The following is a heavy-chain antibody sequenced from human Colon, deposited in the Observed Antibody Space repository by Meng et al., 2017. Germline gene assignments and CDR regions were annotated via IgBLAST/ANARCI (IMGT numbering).Heavy chain of an antibody. CDR2: ISSDGSQT. D-gene: IGHD3-10*01. CDR3: AREDYYGRGVLDALDI. Sequence: QGPPVEVGGGVFQPGRSLRLSCANVGCTFCTYAMHWVRQAPGKGPEWVAVISSDGSQTYYADSVKGRFTISRDNSKNTLFLQMSSLRAEDTALYYCAREDYYGRGVLDALDIWGQGTMVTVSS. V-gene: IGHV3-30*15. CDR1: GCTFCTYA. J-gene: IGHJ3*02.